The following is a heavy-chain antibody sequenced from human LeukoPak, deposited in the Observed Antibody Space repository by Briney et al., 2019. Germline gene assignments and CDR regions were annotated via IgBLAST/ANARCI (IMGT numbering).Heavy chain of an antibody. Sequence: PSETLSLTCTVSGGSISSYYWSWIRQPPGKGLEWIGYIYYSGSTYYNPSLKSRVTISVDTSENQFSLRLSSVTAADTAVYYCARDGGYNYGPLDSWGQGALVSVSS. V-gene: IGHV4-59*12. J-gene: IGHJ4*02. CDR2: IYYSGST. D-gene: IGHD5-18*01. CDR3: ARDGGYNYGPLDS. CDR1: GGSISSYY.